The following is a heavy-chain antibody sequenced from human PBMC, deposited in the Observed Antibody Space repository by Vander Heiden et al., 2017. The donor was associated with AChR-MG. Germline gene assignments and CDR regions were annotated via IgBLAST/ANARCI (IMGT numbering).Heavy chain of an antibody. V-gene: IGHV3-48*02. J-gene: IGHJ6*03. D-gene: IGHD6-13*01. Sequence: EVQLVESGGGLVQPGGSLRLSCAASGFTFSSYSMNWVRQAPGKGLEWVSYISSSSSTIYYADSVKGRFTIARDNAKNSLYLQMNSLRDEDTAVYYCARDNSSSWYVIYYYYYYMDVWGKGTTVTVSS. CDR2: ISSSSSTI. CDR3: ARDNSSSWYVIYYYYYYMDV. CDR1: GFTFSSYS.